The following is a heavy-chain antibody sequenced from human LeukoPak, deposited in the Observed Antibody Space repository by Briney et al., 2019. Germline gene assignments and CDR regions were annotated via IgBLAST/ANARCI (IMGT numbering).Heavy chain of an antibody. CDR3: ARDGVSRYFDWLSVAEDAFDI. D-gene: IGHD3-9*01. CDR2: ISSSSSYI. Sequence: GGSLRLSCAASGFTFSSYEMNWVRQAPGKGLEWVSSISSSSSYIYYADSVKGRFTISRDNAKNSLYLQMNSLRAEDTAVYYCARDGVSRYFDWLSVAEDAFDIWGQGTMVTVSS. CDR1: GFTFSSYE. V-gene: IGHV3-21*01. J-gene: IGHJ3*02.